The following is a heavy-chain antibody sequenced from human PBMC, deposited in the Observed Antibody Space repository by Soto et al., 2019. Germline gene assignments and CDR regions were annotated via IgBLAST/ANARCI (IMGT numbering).Heavy chain of an antibody. V-gene: IGHV1-2*02. Sequence: ASVKVSCKTSGYFFNDYHMHWVRKAPGQGLEWMGWINPKHGDTNYAQKFQDRVTMTRGTSISTVYIELSRLTSDDTAVYYCAGEAGGSNIAAVLLDPWGQGTLVTVSS. CDR3: AGEAGGSNIAAVLLDP. CDR2: INPKHGDT. CDR1: GYFFNDYH. D-gene: IGHD3-3*02. J-gene: IGHJ5*02.